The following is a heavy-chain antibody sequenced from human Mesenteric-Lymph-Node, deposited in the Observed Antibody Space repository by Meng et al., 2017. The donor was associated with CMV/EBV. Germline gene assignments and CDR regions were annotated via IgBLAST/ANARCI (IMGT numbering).Heavy chain of an antibody. D-gene: IGHD3-16*01. J-gene: IGHJ4*02. CDR3: AKKGGDGALHYFDY. V-gene: IGHV3-23*01. CDR2: MSGSGSMM. Sequence: SCKGFGYNFNMFWIGWVRQAPGKGLEWISFMSGSGSMMFYVDSVRGRFTISRDSSKNTLYLQMNSLRAEDTAVYYCAKKGGDGALHYFDYWGQGTLVTVSS. CDR1: GYNFNMFW.